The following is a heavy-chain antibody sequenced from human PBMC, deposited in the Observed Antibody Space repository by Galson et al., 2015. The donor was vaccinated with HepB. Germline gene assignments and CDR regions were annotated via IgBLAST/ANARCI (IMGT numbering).Heavy chain of an antibody. V-gene: IGHV3-23*01. CDR1: GFTFSSYA. Sequence: SLRLSCAASGFTFSSYAMSWVRQAPGKGLEWVSAISGSGGSTYYADSVKGRFTISRDNSKNTLYLQMNSLRAEDTAVYYCAKDRRYFDWLSSSAFDIWGQGTMVTVSS. CDR2: ISGSGGST. CDR3: AKDRRYFDWLSSSAFDI. D-gene: IGHD3-9*01. J-gene: IGHJ3*02.